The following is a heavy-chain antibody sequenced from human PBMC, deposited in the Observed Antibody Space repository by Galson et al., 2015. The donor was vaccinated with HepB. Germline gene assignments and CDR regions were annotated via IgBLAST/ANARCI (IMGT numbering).Heavy chain of an antibody. CDR3: ARRCSTTSCIFDY. CDR1: GYSFTNFW. D-gene: IGHD2-2*01. Sequence: KVSCKGSGYSFTNFWIGWVRQMPGKGLAWVGIIYPGDSDNRFSPSFQGRVTISADKSINTAYLQWSSLKAPDTAMYYCARRCSTTSCIFDYWGQGTLVTVSS. V-gene: IGHV5-51*01. CDR2: IYPGDSDN. J-gene: IGHJ4*02.